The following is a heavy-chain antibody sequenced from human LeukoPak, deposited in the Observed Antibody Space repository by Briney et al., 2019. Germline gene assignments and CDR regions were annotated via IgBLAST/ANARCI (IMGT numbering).Heavy chain of an antibody. D-gene: IGHD3-3*01. CDR2: IIPIFSTA. V-gene: IGHV1-69*13. CDR3: ATSPYYDFWSGHNGAFDI. J-gene: IGHJ3*02. CDR1: GGTFGSYA. Sequence: GASVKVSCKASGGTFGSYAISWVRQAPGQGLEWMGGIIPIFSTANYAQKFQGRVTITADESTGPVYMELSSLRSEDMAVYYCATSPYYDFWSGHNGAFDIWGQGTMVIVSS.